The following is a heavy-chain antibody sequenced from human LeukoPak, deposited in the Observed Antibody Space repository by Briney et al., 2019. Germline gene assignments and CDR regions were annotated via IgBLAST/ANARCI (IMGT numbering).Heavy chain of an antibody. CDR2: IWYDGSNK. J-gene: IGHJ4*02. CDR1: GFTFSRHD. CDR3: ATGAWYGSGSWGY. V-gene: IGHV3-33*01. Sequence: GTSLRLSCAASGFTFSRHDMHWVRQAPGKGLEWVAVIWYDGSNKDYADSEKGRFTISRDNSRNTVYLQMNGLRDDDTAMYYCATGAWYGSGSWGYWGQGTLVTVAS. D-gene: IGHD3-10*01.